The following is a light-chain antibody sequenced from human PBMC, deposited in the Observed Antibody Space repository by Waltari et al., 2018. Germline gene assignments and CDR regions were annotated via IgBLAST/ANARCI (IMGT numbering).Light chain of an antibody. CDR1: QSVSSY. CDR3: QQRSNWPLT. Sequence: EIVLTQSPATLSLSPGERATLSCRASQSVSSYLAWYQQTPDQAPRLLIYDASNRATGIPARFSGSGSGTDFTLTISSLEPEDFAVYYCQQRSNWPLTFGGGTKVEIK. CDR2: DAS. V-gene: IGKV3-11*01. J-gene: IGKJ4*01.